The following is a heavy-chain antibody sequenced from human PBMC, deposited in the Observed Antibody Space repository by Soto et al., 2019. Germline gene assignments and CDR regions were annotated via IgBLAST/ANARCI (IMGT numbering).Heavy chain of an antibody. V-gene: IGHV5-51*01. D-gene: IGHD3-22*01. Sequence: GESLKISCKGSGYSFTSYWIGWVRQMPGKGLEWMGIIYPGDSDTRYNPSFQGQVTISADKSISTAYLQWSSLKASDTAMYYCSRPRYYDSSGYNYGMDVWGQGTTVTVSS. CDR3: SRPRYYDSSGYNYGMDV. CDR1: GYSFTSYW. CDR2: IYPGDSDT. J-gene: IGHJ6*02.